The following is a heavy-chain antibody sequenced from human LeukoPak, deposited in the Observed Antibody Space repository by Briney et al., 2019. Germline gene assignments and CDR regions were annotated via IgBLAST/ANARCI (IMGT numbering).Heavy chain of an antibody. Sequence: ASVKVSCKASGYTFTGYYMHWVRQAPGQGLEWMGWINPNSGGTKYAQKFQGRVTMTRDTSISTAYMELSRLRSDDTAVYYCARLNWFGAYFDYWGQGTLVTVSS. V-gene: IGHV1-2*02. D-gene: IGHD3-10*01. J-gene: IGHJ4*02. CDR1: GYTFTGYY. CDR3: ARLNWFGAYFDY. CDR2: INPNSGGT.